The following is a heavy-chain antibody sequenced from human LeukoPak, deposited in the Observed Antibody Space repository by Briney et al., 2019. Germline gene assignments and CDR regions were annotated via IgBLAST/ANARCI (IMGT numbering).Heavy chain of an antibody. CDR3: AKEQDLVGTTYYFGH. Sequence: PGGSLRLSCAASGFTFRNYGIHWVRQAPGKGLEWVAFIRNDGSDKYYADSVRGRFTISRDNSKNTVYLQMNSLRAEDTAVYYFAKEQDLVGTTYYFGHWGQGTLVTVSS. V-gene: IGHV3-30*02. D-gene: IGHD1-26*01. CDR2: IRNDGSDK. CDR1: GFTFRNYG. J-gene: IGHJ4*02.